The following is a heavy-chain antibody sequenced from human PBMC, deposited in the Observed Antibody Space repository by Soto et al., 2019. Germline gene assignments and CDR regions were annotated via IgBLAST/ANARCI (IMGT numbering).Heavy chain of an antibody. J-gene: IGHJ4*01. CDR1: GGSIRTYY. Sequence: LSEPLSLTCIVSGGSIRTYYWSWIRQPPGKGLEWIGYIYYSGSTNVGSATYNPSLKSRVTISVDTSKNQFSLKLTSVTAADTAVYYCARSRESYNGNDAGYWGQGTLVTVSS. CDR2: IYYSGST. CDR3: ARSRESYNGNDAGY. V-gene: IGHV4-59*01. D-gene: IGHD1-1*01.